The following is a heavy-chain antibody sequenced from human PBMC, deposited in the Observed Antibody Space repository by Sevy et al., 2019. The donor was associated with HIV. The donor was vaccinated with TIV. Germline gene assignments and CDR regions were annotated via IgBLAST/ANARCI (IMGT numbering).Heavy chain of an antibody. CDR3: GRDAGFHKFDY. D-gene: IGHD2-21*01. Sequence: GGSLRLSCAASGFIFSKSWMAWVRQAPGKGLEWVASLNDDAKERYYVDSVKGRFTIARDNARNSLSLQMKSLTAEDTAVYYCGRDAGFHKFDYWGQGALVTVSS. CDR2: LNDDAKER. V-gene: IGHV3-7*01. CDR1: GFIFSKSW. J-gene: IGHJ4*02.